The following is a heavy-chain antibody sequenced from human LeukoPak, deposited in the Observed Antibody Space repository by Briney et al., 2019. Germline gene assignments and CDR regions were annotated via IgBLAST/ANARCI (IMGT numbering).Heavy chain of an antibody. CDR3: ARGHRTAAYDSSGSDY. J-gene: IGHJ4*02. CDR2: ISAYNGNT. Sequence: ASVKVSCKASGYTFTSYGIGWVRRAPGQGLEWMGWISAYNGNTKYAQKLQGRVTMTTDTSTSTAYTELRSLRSDDTAVFYCARGHRTAAYDSSGSDYWGQGTLVTVS. D-gene: IGHD3-22*01. CDR1: GYTFTSYG. V-gene: IGHV1-18*01.